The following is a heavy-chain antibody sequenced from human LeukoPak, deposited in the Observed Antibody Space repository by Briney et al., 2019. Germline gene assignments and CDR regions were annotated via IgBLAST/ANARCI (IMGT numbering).Heavy chain of an antibody. CDR1: GGSISSYY. J-gene: IGHJ4*02. Sequence: EPSETLSLTCTVSGGSISSYYWSWIRQPPGKGLEWIGEINHSGSTNYNPSLKSRVTISVDTSKNQFSLRLSSVTAADTAVYYCARANPPLRYSGSFYFDYWGQGTLVTVSS. CDR2: INHSGST. V-gene: IGHV4-34*01. D-gene: IGHD1-26*01. CDR3: ARANPPLRYSGSFYFDY.